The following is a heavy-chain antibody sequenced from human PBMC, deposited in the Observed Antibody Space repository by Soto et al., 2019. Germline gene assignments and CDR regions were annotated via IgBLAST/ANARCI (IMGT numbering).Heavy chain of an antibody. CDR2: INPNSGGT. Sequence: QVQLVQSGAEVKKPGASVKVSCKASGYTFTGYYMHWVRQAPGQGLEWMGWINPNSGGTNYAQKFQGWVTMTRDTSISTAYMELSRLRSDDTAVYYCARDRGIAVAGHADYYGMDVWGQGTTVTVSS. CDR3: ARDRGIAVAGHADYYGMDV. CDR1: GYTFTGYY. J-gene: IGHJ6*02. D-gene: IGHD6-19*01. V-gene: IGHV1-2*04.